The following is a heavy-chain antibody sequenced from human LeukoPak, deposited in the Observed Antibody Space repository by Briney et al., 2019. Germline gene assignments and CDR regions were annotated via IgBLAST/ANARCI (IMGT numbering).Heavy chain of an antibody. CDR1: GFIFSSNY. CDR3: ARVGPTRSDFDY. J-gene: IGHJ4*02. Sequence: GGSLRLSCAASGFIFSSNYMTWVRQAPGKGLEWVLVIFSGGSTYYADSVKGRVTISRDNSKNTLYLQMNNLRGEDMAVYYCARVGPTRSDFDYWGQGTLVTVSS. CDR2: IFSGGST. V-gene: IGHV3-53*01. D-gene: IGHD1-26*01.